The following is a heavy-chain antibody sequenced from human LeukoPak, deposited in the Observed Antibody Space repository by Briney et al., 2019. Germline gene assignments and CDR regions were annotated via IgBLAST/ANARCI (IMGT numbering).Heavy chain of an antibody. Sequence: TSETLSLTCTVSGGSISSYYWSWIRQPPGKGLEWIGYIYYSGSTNYNPSLKSRVTISVDKSKNQFSLKLSSVTAADTAVYYCARVERGSTFDYWGQGTLVTVSS. D-gene: IGHD2-15*01. CDR1: GGSISSYY. CDR2: IYYSGST. CDR3: ARVERGSTFDY. V-gene: IGHV4-59*12. J-gene: IGHJ4*02.